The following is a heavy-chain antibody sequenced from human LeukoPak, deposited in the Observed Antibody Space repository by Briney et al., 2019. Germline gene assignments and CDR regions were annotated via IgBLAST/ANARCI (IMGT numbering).Heavy chain of an antibody. CDR1: GFTFSSYG. CDR3: GKVGATTGTYYFDY. V-gene: IGHV3-30*02. CDR2: IRYDGSNK. Sequence: GGSLRLSCAASGFTFSSYGMHWVRQAPGKGLEWVAFIRYDGSNKYYADSVKGRLTISRDNSKNTLYLQMNSLRAEDTAVYYCGKVGATTGTYYFDYWGQGTLVTVSS. J-gene: IGHJ4*02. D-gene: IGHD1-26*01.